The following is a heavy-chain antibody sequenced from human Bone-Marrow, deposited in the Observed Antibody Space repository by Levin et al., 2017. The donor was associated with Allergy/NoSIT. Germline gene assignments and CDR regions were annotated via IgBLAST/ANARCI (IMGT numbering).Heavy chain of an antibody. CDR2: IRSEGYGGTT. CDR3: ARGSVKYSYGDAFDI. V-gene: IGHV3-49*03. D-gene: IGHD5-18*01. J-gene: IGHJ3*02. CDR1: GFTVGDYA. Sequence: GGSLRLSCTASGFTVGDYAMSWFRQAPGKGLEWISFIRSEGYGGTTEYAASVKGRFTISRDDSKSIAYLQMDSLTIEDTAVDYCARGSVKYSYGDAFDIWGQGTLVTVSS.